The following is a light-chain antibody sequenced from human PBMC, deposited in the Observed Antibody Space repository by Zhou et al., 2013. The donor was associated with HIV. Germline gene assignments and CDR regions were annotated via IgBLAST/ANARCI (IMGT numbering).Light chain of an antibody. CDR2: DAS. CDR3: QQRSDWPPYT. V-gene: IGKV3-11*01. J-gene: IGKJ2*01. Sequence: EIVLTQSPATLSLSPGERATLSCRASQSVSRYLAWYQQKPGQAPRLLIYDASNRATGIPARFSGSGSGTDFTLTISSLEPEDFAVYYCQQRSDWPPYTFGPGDQAGDQT. CDR1: QSVSRY.